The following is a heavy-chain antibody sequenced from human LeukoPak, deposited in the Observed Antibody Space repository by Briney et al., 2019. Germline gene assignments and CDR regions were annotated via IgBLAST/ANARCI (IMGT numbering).Heavy chain of an antibody. CDR2: INHSGST. Sequence: SETLSLTCAVYGGSFSGYYWSWIRQPPGKGLEWIGEINHSGSTNCNPSLKSRVTISVDTSKNQFSLKLSSVTAADTAVYYCAGRYSGYDWSPYMDVWGKGTTVTVSS. V-gene: IGHV4-34*01. J-gene: IGHJ6*03. CDR3: AGRYSGYDWSPYMDV. D-gene: IGHD5-12*01. CDR1: GGSFSGYY.